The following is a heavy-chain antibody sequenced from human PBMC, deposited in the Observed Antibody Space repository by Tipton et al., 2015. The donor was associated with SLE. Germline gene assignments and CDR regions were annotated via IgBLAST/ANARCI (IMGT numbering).Heavy chain of an antibody. CDR1: GGSINTYY. V-gene: IGHV4-4*07. CDR3: ARIGAYYYDSSGNYRPIDV. CDR2: IYSSGTT. J-gene: IGHJ6*02. Sequence: TLSLTCFVSGGSINTYYWSWLRQPAGKGLEWIGRIYSSGTTTYNYSLKSRVTMSVDTSRNQFSLRLQFVTAADTAVYYCARIGAYYYDSSGNYRPIDVWGQGTRVTVSS. D-gene: IGHD3-22*01.